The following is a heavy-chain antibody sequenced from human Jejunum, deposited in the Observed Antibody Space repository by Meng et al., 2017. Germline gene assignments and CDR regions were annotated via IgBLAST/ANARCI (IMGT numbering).Heavy chain of an antibody. CDR3: ARDGDRSSWYEIDY. CDR1: GYSFIMHG. J-gene: IGHJ4*02. D-gene: IGHD6-13*01. Sequence: ASVNVSCKTSGYSFIMHGINWVRQAPGQGLEWMGWIGTYSGNTNYARELHGRVTMTKDTSASTAHLELRNLKSDDTAVYYCARDGDRSSWYEIDYWGQGTLVTVSS. V-gene: IGHV1-18*01. CDR2: IGTYSGNT.